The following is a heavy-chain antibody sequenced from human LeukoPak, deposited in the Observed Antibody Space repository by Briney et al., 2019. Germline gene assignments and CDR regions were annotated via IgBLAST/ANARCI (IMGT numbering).Heavy chain of an antibody. CDR2: IYPGDSDT. D-gene: IGHD3-22*01. J-gene: IGHJ4*02. CDR3: AATYYYDSSSYFDY. V-gene: IGHV5-51*01. CDR1: GYRFTSYW. Sequence: GVCLKISCKGSGYRFTSYWIGCVRQMAEKGLERMGIIYPGDSDTRYSPSFQGQVTISADKSISTAYLQWSSLKASDTAMYYCAATYYYDSSSYFDYWGQGTLVSVSS.